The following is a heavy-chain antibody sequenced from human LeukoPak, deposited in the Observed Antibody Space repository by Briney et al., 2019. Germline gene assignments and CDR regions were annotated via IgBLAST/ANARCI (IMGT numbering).Heavy chain of an antibody. CDR1: GFTFITCG. V-gene: IGHV3-30*02. D-gene: IGHD4-17*01. CDR3: ARDIDNGDYVVY. CDR2: IRYDGSNK. J-gene: IGHJ4*02. Sequence: PGGSLRLSCAASGFTFITCGMHWVRQAPGKGLEWVAFIRYDGSNKYYADSVKGRFTISRDNSKNTLYLQMNSLRAEDTAVYYCARDIDNGDYVVYWGQGTLVTVSS.